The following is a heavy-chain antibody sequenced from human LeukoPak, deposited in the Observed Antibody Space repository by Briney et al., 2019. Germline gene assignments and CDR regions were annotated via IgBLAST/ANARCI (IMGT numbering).Heavy chain of an antibody. J-gene: IGHJ4*02. CDR3: AKASWVSTADAVL. Sequence: GGSLRLSCAASRFIFSSYAMSWVREAPARGLEWVSSLRGNGDTFYADSVKGRFTLSRDESRNTVYLHLNELRVEDTAVYYCAKASWVSTADAVLWGQGTVVTVSS. CDR1: RFIFSSYA. D-gene: IGHD3-16*01. V-gene: IGHV3-23*01. CDR2: LRGNGDT.